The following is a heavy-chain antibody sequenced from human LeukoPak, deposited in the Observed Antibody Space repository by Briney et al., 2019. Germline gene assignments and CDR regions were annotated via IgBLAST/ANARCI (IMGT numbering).Heavy chain of an antibody. D-gene: IGHD5-18*01. J-gene: IGHJ4*02. CDR2: IRSRSSTI. CDR1: GFTFSTYS. Sequence: GGSLRLSCAASGFTFSTYSMNWVRQAPGKGLEWISYIRSRSSTIFYADSVKGRFTISRDNAKNSLYLQMNSLRAEDTAVYYCAGGTAMVKMADYWGQGTLVTVSS. V-gene: IGHV3-48*04. CDR3: AGGTAMVKMADY.